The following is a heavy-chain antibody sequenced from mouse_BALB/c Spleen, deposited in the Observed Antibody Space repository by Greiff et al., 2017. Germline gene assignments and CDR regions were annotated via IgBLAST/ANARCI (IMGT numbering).Heavy chain of an antibody. D-gene: IGHD2-1*01. Sequence: VQLQQSGAELMKPGASVKISCKATGYTFSSYWIEWVKQRPGHGLEWIGEILPGSGSTNYNEKFKGKATFTADTSSNTAYMQLSSLTSEDSAVYYCARGNYGNYVYFDVWGAGTTVTVSS. CDR1: GYTFSSYW. V-gene: IGHV1-9*01. CDR2: ILPGSGST. J-gene: IGHJ1*01. CDR3: ARGNYGNYVYFDV.